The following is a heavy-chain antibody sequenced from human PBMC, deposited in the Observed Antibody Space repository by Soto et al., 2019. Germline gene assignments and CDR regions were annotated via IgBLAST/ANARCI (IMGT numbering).Heavy chain of an antibody. CDR1: GFTFSTFD. J-gene: IGHJ5*02. CDR2: IGTLSDT. CDR3: ARGRSFSYDSTPPPVFAP. Sequence: GGSLRLSGAGSGFTFSTFDIHWVRQAPGKGLEWVSGIGTLSDTFYAASVQGRFTISRQNAKNSVYLQMNSLRAGDTAFYYCARGRSFSYDSTPPPVFAPPGQGSLVTVSS. D-gene: IGHD3-16*01. V-gene: IGHV3-13*01.